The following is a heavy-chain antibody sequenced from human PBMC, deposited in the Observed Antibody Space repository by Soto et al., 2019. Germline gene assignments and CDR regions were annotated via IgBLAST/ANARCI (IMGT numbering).Heavy chain of an antibody. CDR2: ISAYNGDT. CDR3: ASVGAPRATWLYFHY. D-gene: IGHD3-10*01. Sequence: QVQLVQSGAEVKKPGASVKVSCKASGYTFTTYGISWVRQAPGQGLEWMGWISAYNGDTNYAQKFQGRVSMTTDTATSTAYMELRSLGSDDTPVYDCASVGAPRATWLYFHYRGQGTLVTVS. V-gene: IGHV1-18*04. J-gene: IGHJ4*02. CDR1: GYTFTTYG.